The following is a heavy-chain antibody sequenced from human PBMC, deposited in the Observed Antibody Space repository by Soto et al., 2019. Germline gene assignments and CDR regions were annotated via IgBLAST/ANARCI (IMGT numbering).Heavy chain of an antibody. CDR3: ADMRGQWLPRD. CDR1: GGSISGSDYY. J-gene: IGHJ4*02. V-gene: IGHV4-39*01. CDR2: IYRTGTA. Sequence: QLQLQESGPGLVEPSETLSLTCTVSGGSISGSDYYWAWLRQPPGKGLEWLGTIYRTGTAYYNPSLMSRVTLFVDPSKNQFFLILNSVSAADTAVYFCADMRGQWLPRDWGQGTLVTVSS. D-gene: IGHD6-19*01.